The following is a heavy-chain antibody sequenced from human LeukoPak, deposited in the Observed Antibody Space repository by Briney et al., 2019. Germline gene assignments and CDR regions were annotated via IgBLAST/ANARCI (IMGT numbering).Heavy chain of an antibody. V-gene: IGHV1-69*01. D-gene: IGHD3-9*01. J-gene: IGHJ4*02. CDR3: AHQGGGDYAFDYHFDY. Sequence: SVKVSCKASGGTFSSYAISWVRQAPGQGLEWMGGIIPIFGTANYAQKFQGRVTITADESTSTAYMELSSLRSEDTAVYYCAHQGGGDYAFDYHFDYWGQGTLVTVPS. CDR1: GGTFSSYA. CDR2: IIPIFGTA.